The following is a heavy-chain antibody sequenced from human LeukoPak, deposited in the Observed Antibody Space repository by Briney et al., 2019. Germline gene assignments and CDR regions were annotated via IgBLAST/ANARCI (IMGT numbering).Heavy chain of an antibody. CDR2: IIPIFGTA. D-gene: IGHD3-22*01. Sequence: SVKVSCKASGGTFSSYAISWVRQAPGQGLEWMGGIIPIFGTANYAQKFQGRVTITTDESTSTAYMEVSSLRSEDTAVYYCAREYHDSSGSMFSADAFDIWGQGTMVTVSS. V-gene: IGHV1-69*05. CDR1: GGTFSSYA. CDR3: AREYHDSSGSMFSADAFDI. J-gene: IGHJ3*02.